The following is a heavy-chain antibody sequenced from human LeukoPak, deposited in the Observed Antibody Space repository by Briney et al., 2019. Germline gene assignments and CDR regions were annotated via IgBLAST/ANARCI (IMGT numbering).Heavy chain of an antibody. Sequence: PSETLSLTCTVSGGTISSYHWSWIRQPPGKGLEWIGEIYYRGNTNYNPSLKSRVTISVDTSKNQFSLKLSSVTAADTAVYYCASSILYYYYGMDVWGQGTTVTVSS. D-gene: IGHD6-6*01. CDR3: ASSILYYYYGMDV. CDR2: IYYRGNT. V-gene: IGHV4-59*12. CDR1: GGTISSYH. J-gene: IGHJ6*01.